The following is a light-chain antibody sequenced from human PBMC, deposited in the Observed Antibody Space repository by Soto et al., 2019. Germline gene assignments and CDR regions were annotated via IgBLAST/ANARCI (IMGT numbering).Light chain of an antibody. CDR1: SSNIGAGYD. CDR3: QSYDSGLRGYV. CDR2: GNS. Sequence: QSVLTQPPSVSGAPGQRVTISCTGSSSNIGAGYDVHWYQQLPGTAPKLLIYGNSNRPSGVPDRFAGSKSGTSASLAITGVQAEDEADYYCQSYDSGLRGYVFGTGTKLTVL. V-gene: IGLV1-40*01. J-gene: IGLJ1*01.